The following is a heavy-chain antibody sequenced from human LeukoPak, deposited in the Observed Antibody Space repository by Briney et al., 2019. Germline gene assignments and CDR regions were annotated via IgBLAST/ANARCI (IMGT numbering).Heavy chain of an antibody. V-gene: IGHV4-61*02. CDR1: GGSISSGSYY. Sequence: PSQALSLTCTVSGGSISSGSYYWSWIRQPAGKGLEWIGRIYTSGSTNYNPSLKSRVTISVDTSKNQFSLKLSSVTAADTAVYYCARDVFPSMVRGVTAPLTAFDIWGQGTMVTVSS. D-gene: IGHD3-10*01. J-gene: IGHJ3*02. CDR2: IYTSGST. CDR3: ARDVFPSMVRGVTAPLTAFDI.